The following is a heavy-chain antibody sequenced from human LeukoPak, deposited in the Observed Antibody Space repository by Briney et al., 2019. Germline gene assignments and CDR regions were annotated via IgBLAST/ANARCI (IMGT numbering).Heavy chain of an antibody. V-gene: IGHV3-53*01. D-gene: IGHD1-26*01. CDR1: GFTFNNFA. J-gene: IGHJ3*02. CDR2: LYGSGTI. CDR3: TRGRVGAPDVFDI. Sequence: GGSLRLSCAASGFTFNNFAMSWVRQAPGKGLEWVSVLYGSGTIYYADSVKGRFTISRDNSKNTLFLQMSSLRAEDTAVYFCTRGRVGAPDVFDIWGQGTMVTVSS.